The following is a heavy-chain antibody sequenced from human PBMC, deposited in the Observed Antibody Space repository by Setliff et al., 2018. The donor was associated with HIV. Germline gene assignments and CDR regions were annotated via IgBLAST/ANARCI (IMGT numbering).Heavy chain of an antibody. D-gene: IGHD3-22*01. CDR1: GFTFSAYA. Sequence: LRLSCAASGFTFSAYAMTWVRQAPGKGLEWVSAITSNGRTTDYAESVRGRFILSRDNSKDTIFLQMNSVRAEDTAVYYCAKDGEYYDSSGFSYWGQGTLVTVSS. CDR3: AKDGEYYDSSGFSY. J-gene: IGHJ4*02. CDR2: ITSNGRTT. V-gene: IGHV3-23*01.